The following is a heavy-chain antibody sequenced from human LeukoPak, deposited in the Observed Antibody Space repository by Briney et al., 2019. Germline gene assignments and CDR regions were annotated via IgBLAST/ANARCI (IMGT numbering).Heavy chain of an antibody. CDR1: GGSFSGYY. CDR3: ARAPLQFLEWSHNWFDP. Sequence: SSETLSLTCAVYGGSFSGYYWSWIRQPPGKGLEWIGEINHSGSTNYNPSLKSRVTISVDTSKNQFSLKLSSVTAADTAVYCCARAPLQFLEWSHNWFDPWGQGTLVTVSS. V-gene: IGHV4-34*01. D-gene: IGHD3-3*01. J-gene: IGHJ5*02. CDR2: INHSGST.